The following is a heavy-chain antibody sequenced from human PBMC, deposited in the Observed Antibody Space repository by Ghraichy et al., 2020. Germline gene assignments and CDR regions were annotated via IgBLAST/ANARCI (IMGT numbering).Heavy chain of an antibody. D-gene: IGHD6-6*01. CDR2: ISSSVSTI. V-gene: IGHV3-48*01. CDR3: ARERGSSSSGGVYYFDY. J-gene: IGHJ4*02. CDR1: GFTFSSYS. Sequence: GGSLRLSCAASGFTFSSYSMNWVRQAPGKGLEWVSDISSSVSTIYYADSVKGRFTISRDNAKNSLYLQMNSLRAEDTAVYYCARERGSSSSGGVYYFDYWGQGTLVTVSS.